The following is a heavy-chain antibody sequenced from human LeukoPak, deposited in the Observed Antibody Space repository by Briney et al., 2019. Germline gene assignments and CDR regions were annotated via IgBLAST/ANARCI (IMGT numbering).Heavy chain of an antibody. Sequence: GGSLRLSCVVSGFPFSNNPMNWVRQAPGKGLEWVANINQDGSEKYYGDSVTGRFTISRDNAENALFLQMNSLRADDTGVYDWARAREAPANVFPDHWGQGVVVTVPS. CDR3: ARAREAPANVFPDH. D-gene: IGHD2-15*01. V-gene: IGHV3-7*01. CDR1: GFPFSNNP. CDR2: INQDGSEK. J-gene: IGHJ4*02.